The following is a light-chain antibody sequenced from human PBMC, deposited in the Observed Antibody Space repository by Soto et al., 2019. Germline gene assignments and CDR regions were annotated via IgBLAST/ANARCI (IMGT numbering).Light chain of an antibody. CDR2: DVS. Sequence: DIQMTQSPSSVSASVGDRVTITFLASQDVSSWLAWYQQKPGRAPNLLIYDVSIRATGIPARFNGSGSGTEFTLTISSLQSEDSAVYYCQQYNNWPPTFGQGTRLEIK. V-gene: IGKV1-12*01. CDR3: QQYNNWPPT. J-gene: IGKJ5*01. CDR1: QDVSSW.